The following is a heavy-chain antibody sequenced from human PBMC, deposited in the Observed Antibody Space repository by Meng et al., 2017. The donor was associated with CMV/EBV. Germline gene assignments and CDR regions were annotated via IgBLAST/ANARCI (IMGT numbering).Heavy chain of an antibody. J-gene: IGHJ5*02. CDR1: GFTFSSYS. CDR3: ARDRAADIVVVAFDWFDP. Sequence: GESLRLSCAASGFTFSSYSMNWVRQAPGKGLEWVSSISSSSSYIYYADSVKGRFTISRDNAKNSLYLQMNSLRAEDTAVYYCARDRAADIVVVAFDWFDPWGQGTLVTVSS. V-gene: IGHV3-21*01. CDR2: ISSSSSYI. D-gene: IGHD2-2*01.